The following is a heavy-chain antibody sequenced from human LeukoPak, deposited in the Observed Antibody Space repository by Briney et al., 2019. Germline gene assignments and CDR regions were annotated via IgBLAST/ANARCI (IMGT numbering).Heavy chain of an antibody. CDR1: GGTFSSYA. Sequence: SVKVSCKASGGTFSSYAISWVRQAPGQGLEWMGRIIPIFGTANYAQKFQGRVTITTDESTSTDYMELSSLRSDDTAVYYCASLIDWNEKSYAFDIWGQGTMVTVSS. D-gene: IGHD1-1*01. CDR2: IIPIFGTA. J-gene: IGHJ3*02. CDR3: ASLIDWNEKSYAFDI. V-gene: IGHV1-69*05.